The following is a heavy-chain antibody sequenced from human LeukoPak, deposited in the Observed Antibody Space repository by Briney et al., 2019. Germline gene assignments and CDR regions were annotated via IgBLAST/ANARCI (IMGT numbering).Heavy chain of an antibody. CDR3: ARVFIPDYGDYLYYFDY. CDR1: GSSISSYY. CDR2: IYYSGST. Sequence: SETLSLTCTVSGSSISSYYWSWIRQPPGKGLEWIGYIYYSGSTNYNPSLKSRVTISVDTSKNQFSLKLSSVTAADTAVYYCARVFIPDYGDYLYYFDYWGQGTLVTVSS. D-gene: IGHD4-17*01. V-gene: IGHV4-59*01. J-gene: IGHJ4*02.